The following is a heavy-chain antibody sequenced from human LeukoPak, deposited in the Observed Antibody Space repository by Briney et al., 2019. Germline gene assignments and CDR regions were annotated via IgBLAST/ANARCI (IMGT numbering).Heavy chain of an antibody. J-gene: IGHJ4*02. CDR3: ARRSGYYFDY. V-gene: IGHV3-33*01. Sequence: GGSLRLSCAASGFTFSNYDMYWVRQAPGKGLEWVALNADSVKGRFTISRDNSKNTLYLQMNGLRAEDTAVYYCARRSGYYFDYWGQGTLVTVSS. D-gene: IGHD1-26*01. CDR1: GFTFSNYD.